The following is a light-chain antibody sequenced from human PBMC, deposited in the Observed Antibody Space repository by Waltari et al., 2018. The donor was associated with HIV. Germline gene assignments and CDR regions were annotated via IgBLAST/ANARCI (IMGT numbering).Light chain of an antibody. J-gene: IGLJ3*02. Sequence: QSVLTQPPSASGTPGQRVTISCSGSSSNLGSNTVNWYQQLPGTAPKLLSYSNNQRPSGVPDRFSGSKSGTSASLAISGLQSEDEADYYCAAWDDSLNGPWVFGGGTKLTVL. CDR3: AAWDDSLNGPWV. CDR2: SNN. V-gene: IGLV1-44*01. CDR1: SSNLGSNT.